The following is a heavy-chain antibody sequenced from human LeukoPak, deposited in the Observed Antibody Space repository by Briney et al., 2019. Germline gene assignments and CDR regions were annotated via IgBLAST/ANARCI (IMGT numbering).Heavy chain of an antibody. CDR3: AREPGSSSWFDY. D-gene: IGHD6-13*01. V-gene: IGHV4-30-4*08. J-gene: IGHJ4*02. CDR2: IYYGGSA. Sequence: KPSQTLSLTCNVSGGPISNGDYYWSWIRQPPGKGLEWIGYIYYGGSAYYNPSLKSRVTISVDTSKNQFSLNLTSMTAADTAVYYCAREPGSSSWFDYWGQGTLVTVSS. CDR1: GGPISNGDYY.